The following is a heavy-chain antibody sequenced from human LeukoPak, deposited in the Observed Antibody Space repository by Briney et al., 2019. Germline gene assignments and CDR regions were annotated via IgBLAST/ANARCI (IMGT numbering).Heavy chain of an antibody. Sequence: SETLSLTCTVSVGSISIYYWSWIRQPPGRGRGGFGYIYYSGTTNYNPSLKSRVTISVDTSKNQFSLKLSSVTAADTAVYYCARGVYIAAAQYGYWGQGTLVTVSS. CDR3: ARGVYIAAAQYGY. D-gene: IGHD6-13*01. V-gene: IGHV4-59*01. J-gene: IGHJ4*02. CDR1: VGSISIYY. CDR2: IYYSGTT.